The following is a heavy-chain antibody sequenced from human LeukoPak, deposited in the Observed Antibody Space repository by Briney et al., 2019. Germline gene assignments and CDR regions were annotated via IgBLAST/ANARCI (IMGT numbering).Heavy chain of an antibody. CDR1: GGSISSYY. CDR3: ARGTYYYDSSGYYSLGYFDY. V-gene: IGHV4-59*08. D-gene: IGHD3-22*01. Sequence: SETLSLTCTVSGGSISSYYWSWIRQPPGKGLEWIGYIYYSGSTNYNPSLKSRVTISVDTSKNQFSLKLSSVTAADTAVYYCARGTYYYDSSGYYSLGYFDYWGQGTLVTVSS. CDR2: IYYSGST. J-gene: IGHJ4*02.